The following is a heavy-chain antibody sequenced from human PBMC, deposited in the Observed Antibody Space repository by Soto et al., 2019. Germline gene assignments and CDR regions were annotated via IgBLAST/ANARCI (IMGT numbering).Heavy chain of an antibody. CDR2: ISGSGGST. J-gene: IGHJ6*02. Sequence: GGSLRLSCAASGFTFTSYAMSWVRQAPGKGLEWVSAISGSGGSTYYADSVKGRFTISRDNSKNTLYLQMNSLRAEDTAVYYCAKVSTPLVPYYYYGMDVWGQGTTVTVSS. D-gene: IGHD5-18*01. CDR3: AKVSTPLVPYYYYGMDV. CDR1: GFTFTSYA. V-gene: IGHV3-23*01.